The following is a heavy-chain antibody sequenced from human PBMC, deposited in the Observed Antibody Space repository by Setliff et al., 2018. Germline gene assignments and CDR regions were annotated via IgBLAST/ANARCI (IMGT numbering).Heavy chain of an antibody. CDR3: ARAPQYSNFWYALSWFDP. CDR2: IYYTGST. V-gene: IGHV4-39*07. CDR1: GGSITSSSYY. J-gene: IGHJ5*02. D-gene: IGHD3-3*01. Sequence: SETLSLTCTVSGGSITSSSYYWGWLRQPPGKGPQWIGSIYYTGSTNYNASLKSRVTISLDTSKNQFSLKLTSVTAADTAVYYCARAPQYSNFWYALSWFDPWGQGTLVTVSS.